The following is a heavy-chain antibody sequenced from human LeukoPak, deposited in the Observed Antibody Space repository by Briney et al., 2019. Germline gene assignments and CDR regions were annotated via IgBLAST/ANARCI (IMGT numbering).Heavy chain of an antibody. CDR3: ARIRTIVRGPDGFDI. CDR1: GYIFTNYA. Sequence: VASVKVSCEASGYIFTNYAMHWVRRAPGQRLEWMGWINAGNGHTKYSQKFQGRVTITRDTSANTAYMELSSLRSEDTAVYYCARIRTIVRGPDGFDIWGQGTMVTVSS. J-gene: IGHJ3*02. D-gene: IGHD3-10*01. V-gene: IGHV1-3*01. CDR2: INAGNGHT.